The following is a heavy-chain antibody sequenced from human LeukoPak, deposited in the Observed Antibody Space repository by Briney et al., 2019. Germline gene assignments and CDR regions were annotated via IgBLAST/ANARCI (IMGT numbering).Heavy chain of an antibody. CDR1: GGSISSYY. J-gene: IGHJ6*02. CDR3: ARDLDSSSRRMDV. V-gene: IGHV4-4*07. Sequence: SETLSLTCTVSGGSISSYYWSWIRQPAGKGLEWIGRIYTSGSTSYNPSLKSRVTMSVDTSKNQFSLKLSSVTAADTAVYYCARDLDSSSRRMDVWGRGTTVTVS. D-gene: IGHD6-13*01. CDR2: IYTSGST.